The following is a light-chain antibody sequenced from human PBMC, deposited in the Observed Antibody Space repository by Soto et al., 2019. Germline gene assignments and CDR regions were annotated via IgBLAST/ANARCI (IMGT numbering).Light chain of an antibody. V-gene: IGLV1-40*01. CDR3: QSYHSSLSGNVV. Sequence: QSALTQPPSVSGAPGQRVTISCTGSSSNIGAGYDVHWYQQLPGTAPKLLIYGNSNRPSGVPDRFSGSKSGTSASLAITGLQAEDEADYYCQSYHSSLSGNVVFGGGTKLTVL. CDR1: SSNIGAGYD. J-gene: IGLJ2*01. CDR2: GNS.